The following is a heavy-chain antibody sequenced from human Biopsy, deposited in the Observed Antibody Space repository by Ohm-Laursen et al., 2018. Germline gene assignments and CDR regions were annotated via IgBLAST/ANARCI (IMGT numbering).Heavy chain of an antibody. V-gene: IGHV4-61*01. D-gene: IGHD6-19*01. J-gene: IGHJ4*02. CDR3: ARGMRSSGWPYFDS. CDR2: IYDRGSTA. Sequence: TLSLTCTVSGDSVSSGSFYWTWIRHPPGQGLEYIGYIYDRGSTANYNPSLESRVTMSVDMPKNQFSLKLSSVTAADTAIYYCARGMRSSGWPYFDSWGQGTLVTVSS. CDR1: GDSVSSGSFY.